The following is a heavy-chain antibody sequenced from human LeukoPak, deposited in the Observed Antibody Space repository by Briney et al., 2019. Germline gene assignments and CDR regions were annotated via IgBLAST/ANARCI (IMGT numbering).Heavy chain of an antibody. Sequence: GRSLRLSCAASGFTFSFSGMYWVRQAPGKGLEWVAFISDDGSRKYYADSVKGRFTISRDNSKNTLFLQMNSLRTEDTAVYYCVKDRSTTWSFDYWGQGTLVTVSS. V-gene: IGHV3-30*18. CDR3: VKDRSTTWSFDY. CDR2: ISDDGSRK. D-gene: IGHD6-13*01. CDR1: GFTFSFSG. J-gene: IGHJ4*02.